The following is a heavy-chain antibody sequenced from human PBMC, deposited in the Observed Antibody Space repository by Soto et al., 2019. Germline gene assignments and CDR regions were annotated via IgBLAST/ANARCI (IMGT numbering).Heavy chain of an antibody. J-gene: IGHJ6*02. CDR1: GYTFTSYG. CDR3: AREGLVLVPTTVNSDYYYYAMDV. CDR2: ISAYNGNT. D-gene: IGHD2-2*01. V-gene: IGHV1-18*01. Sequence: ASVKVSCEASGYTFTSYGISWVRQAPGQGLEWMGWISAYNGNTNYAQKLQGRVTITTDESTSTAYMELSSLRSEDTAVYYCAREGLVLVPTTVNSDYYYYAMDVWGQGTTVTVSS.